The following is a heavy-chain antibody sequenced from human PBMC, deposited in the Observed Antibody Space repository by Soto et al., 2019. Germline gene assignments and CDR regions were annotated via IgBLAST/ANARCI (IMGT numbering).Heavy chain of an antibody. CDR3: ARSGYSSGLDY. J-gene: IGHJ4*02. V-gene: IGHV4-31*03. D-gene: IGHD5-18*01. CDR1: GGSISSGGYY. Sequence: SETLSLTCTVSGGSISSGGYYWSWIRQHPGKGLEWIGYIYYSGSTYYNPSLKSRVTISVDTSKNQFSLKLSSVTAADTAVYYCARSGYSSGLDYWGQGTLVTVSS. CDR2: IYYSGST.